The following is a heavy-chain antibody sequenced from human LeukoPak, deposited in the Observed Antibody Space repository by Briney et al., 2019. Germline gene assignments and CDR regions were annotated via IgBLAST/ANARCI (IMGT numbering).Heavy chain of an antibody. Sequence: PGGSLRLSCAASGFTFSTYPMHWVRQAPGKGLEWVAIISHDGGNTYYPDSVKGRFTISRDNSKNTLYLQMNSLRVEDTAVYYCARAISSASHNFDYWGQRTLATVSS. J-gene: IGHJ4*02. CDR3: ARAISSASHNFDY. CDR1: GFTFSTYP. D-gene: IGHD6-19*01. CDR2: ISHDGGNT. V-gene: IGHV3-30*04.